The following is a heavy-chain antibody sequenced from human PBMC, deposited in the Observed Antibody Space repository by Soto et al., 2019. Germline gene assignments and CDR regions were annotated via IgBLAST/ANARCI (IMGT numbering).Heavy chain of an antibody. J-gene: IGHJ4*02. CDR2: IWYDGSNK. V-gene: IGHV3-33*01. D-gene: IGHD5-18*01. CDR1: GFTFSSYG. CDR3: ARDRIQLWLIGELDY. Sequence: GGSLRLSCAASGFTFSSYGMHWVRQAPGKGLEWVAVIWYDGSNKYYADSVKGRFTISRDNSKNTLYLQMNSLRAEDTAVYYCARDRIQLWLIGELDYWGQGTLVTVSS.